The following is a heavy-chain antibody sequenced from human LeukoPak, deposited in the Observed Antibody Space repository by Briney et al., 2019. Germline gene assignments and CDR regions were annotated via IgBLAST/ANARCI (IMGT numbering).Heavy chain of an antibody. CDR2: ISGSGGST. V-gene: IGHV3-23*01. J-gene: IGHJ4*02. CDR3: ALIRYYDFWSGTKIAY. Sequence: GGSLRLSCAASGFTFSGFAMSWVRQAPGKGLEWVSAISGSGGSTYYADSVKGRFTISRDNSKNTLYLQMNSLRAEDTAVYYCALIRYYDFWSGTKIAYWGQGTLVTVSS. CDR1: GFTFSGFA. D-gene: IGHD3-3*01.